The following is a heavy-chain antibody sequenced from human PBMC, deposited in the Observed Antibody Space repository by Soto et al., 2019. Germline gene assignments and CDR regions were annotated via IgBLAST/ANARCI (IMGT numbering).Heavy chain of an antibody. V-gene: IGHV3-30-3*01. J-gene: IGHJ5*02. CDR3: ARVQGGYAIHGPYNWFDP. Sequence: HPGGSLRLSCAASGFTFSSYAMHWVRQAPGKGLEWVAVISYDGSNKYYADSVKGRFTISRDNSKNTLYLQMNSLRAEDTAVYYCARVQGGYAIHGPYNWFDPWGQGTLVTVSS. CDR2: ISYDGSNK. D-gene: IGHD2-8*01. CDR1: GFTFSSYA.